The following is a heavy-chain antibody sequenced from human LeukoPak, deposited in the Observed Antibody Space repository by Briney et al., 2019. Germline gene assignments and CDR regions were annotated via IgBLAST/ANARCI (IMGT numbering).Heavy chain of an antibody. CDR2: ISYDGSNK. D-gene: IGHD4-17*01. V-gene: IGHV3-30*18. Sequence: GGSLRLSCAASGFTFSSYGMHWVRQAPGKGLEWVAVISYDGSNKYYADPVKGRFTISRDNSKNTLYLQMNSLRAEDTAVYYCAKDLDYGEYSRYNWFDPWGQGTLVTVSS. CDR1: GFTFSSYG. J-gene: IGHJ5*02. CDR3: AKDLDYGEYSRYNWFDP.